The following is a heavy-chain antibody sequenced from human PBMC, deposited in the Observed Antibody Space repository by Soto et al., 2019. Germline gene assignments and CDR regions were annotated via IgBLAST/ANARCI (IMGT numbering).Heavy chain of an antibody. V-gene: IGHV1-58*02. Sequence: SVKVSCKASGFTFTSSSMQWVRHARGQRLEWIGWIVVGSGNTNYAQKFQERVTITRDMSTSTAYMELSSLRSEDTAVYYCAAVYYYDSRRGENPPADFDYWGQGTLVTVSS. D-gene: IGHD3-22*01. CDR2: IVVGSGNT. CDR3: AAVYYYDSRRGENPPADFDY. CDR1: GFTFTSSS. J-gene: IGHJ4*02.